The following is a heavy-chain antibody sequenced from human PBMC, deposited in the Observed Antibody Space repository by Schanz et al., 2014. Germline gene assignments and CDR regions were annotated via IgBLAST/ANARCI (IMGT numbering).Heavy chain of an antibody. Sequence: EVHLLESGGGLAQPGGSLRLSCAASGFAVDNYYMSCVRQAPGRGLEWVANIKHDGSVKDYVDSVEGRFTISRDNAKRSLFLQMNSLRVEDTAVYFCVSQTGSTNYWGQGTLVTVSS. CDR3: VSQTGSTNY. D-gene: IGHD6-13*01. V-gene: IGHV3-7*01. CDR2: IKHDGSVK. CDR1: GFAVDNYY. J-gene: IGHJ4*02.